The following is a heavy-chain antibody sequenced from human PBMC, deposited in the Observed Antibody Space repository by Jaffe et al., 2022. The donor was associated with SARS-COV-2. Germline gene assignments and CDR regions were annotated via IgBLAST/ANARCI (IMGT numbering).Heavy chain of an antibody. CDR3: AKDTSAAGTNFFDY. CDR2: ISYDGSNK. J-gene: IGHJ4*02. V-gene: IGHV3-30*18. D-gene: IGHD6-13*01. CDR1: GFTFSSYG. Sequence: QVQLVESGGGVVQPGRSLRLSCAASGFTFSSYGMHWVRQAPGKGLEWVAVISYDGSNKYYADSVKGRFTISRDNSKNTLYLQMNSLRAEDTAVYYCAKDTSAAGTNFFDYWGQGTLVTVSS.